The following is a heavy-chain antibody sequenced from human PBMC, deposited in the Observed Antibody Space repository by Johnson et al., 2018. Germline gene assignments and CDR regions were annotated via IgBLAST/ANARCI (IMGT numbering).Heavy chain of an antibody. V-gene: IGHV3-43*01. J-gene: IGHJ4*02. CDR2: VTWDGGAT. Sequence: VQLVESGGAVVQPGGSLRLSCAASGFTFDEYTMHWFRQVPGQGLEWVSLVTWDGGATFYADSVKGRFTISRDNRKNSLYLQMNSLRTEDTAFYYCAKEKGRRIDSWGQGTHVTVSS. CDR3: AKEKGRRIDS. D-gene: IGHD3-10*01. CDR1: GFTFDEYT.